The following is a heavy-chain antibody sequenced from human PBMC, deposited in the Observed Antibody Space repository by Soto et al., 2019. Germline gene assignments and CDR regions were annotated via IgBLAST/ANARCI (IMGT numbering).Heavy chain of an antibody. CDR1: GGSISSYY. D-gene: IGHD5-18*01. CDR3: ARVAAMEGDFDY. Sequence: SETLSLTCTVSGGSISSYYWSWIRQPPGKGLEWIGYIYYSGSTNYNPSLKSRVTISVDTSKNQFSLKLSSVTAADTAVYYCARVAAMEGDFDYWGQGTLVTVS. V-gene: IGHV4-59*12. CDR2: IYYSGST. J-gene: IGHJ4*02.